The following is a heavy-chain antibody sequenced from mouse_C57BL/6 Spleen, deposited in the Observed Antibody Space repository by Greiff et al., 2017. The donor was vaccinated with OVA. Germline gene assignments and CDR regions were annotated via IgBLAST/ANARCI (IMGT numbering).Heavy chain of an antibody. Sequence: QVQLQQSGTELVKPGASVKLSCKASGYTFTSYWIHWVKQRPGQGLEWIGNINPSNGGTNYNEKFKSKATLTVDKSSSTAYMQLSSLTSEDSAVYYCARSVTTYYYAMDYWGQGTSVTVSS. V-gene: IGHV1-53*01. CDR1: GYTFTSYW. CDR3: ARSVTTYYYAMDY. CDR2: INPSNGGT. D-gene: IGHD1-1*01. J-gene: IGHJ4*01.